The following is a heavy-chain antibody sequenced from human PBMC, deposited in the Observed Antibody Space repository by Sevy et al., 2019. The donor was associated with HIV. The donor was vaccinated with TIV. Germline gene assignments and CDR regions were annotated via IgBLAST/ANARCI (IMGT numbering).Heavy chain of an antibody. Sequence: GESLKISCAASGFSFSWYWMSWVRQTPEKGLEWVANIKQDGSEKNYVDSVKGRFTISRDNAKNSLYLQMNSLRDEDTAVYYCASKGGSRPIDAFDTWGQGTMVTVSS. V-gene: IGHV3-7*01. D-gene: IGHD3-10*01. J-gene: IGHJ3*02. CDR2: IKQDGSEK. CDR1: GFSFSWYW. CDR3: ASKGGSRPIDAFDT.